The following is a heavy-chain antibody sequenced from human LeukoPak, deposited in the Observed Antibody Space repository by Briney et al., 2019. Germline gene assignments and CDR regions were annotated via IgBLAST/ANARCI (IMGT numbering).Heavy chain of an antibody. V-gene: IGHV3-53*01. J-gene: IGHJ3*02. CDR3: AREQPIVVVTAFHNAFDI. CDR2: IYSGGST. CDR1: GFTVSSNY. D-gene: IGHD2-21*02. Sequence: GGSLRLSCAVSGFTVSSNYMSWVRQAPGKGLEWVSVIYSGGSTYYADSVKGRFTISRDNSKNTLYLQMNSLRAEDTAVYYCAREQPIVVVTAFHNAFDIWGQGTMVTVSS.